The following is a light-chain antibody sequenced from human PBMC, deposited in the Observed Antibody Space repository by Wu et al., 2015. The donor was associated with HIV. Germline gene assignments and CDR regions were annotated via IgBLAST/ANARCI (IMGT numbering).Light chain of an antibody. J-gene: IGKJ4*01. CDR1: QSVSSRY. V-gene: IGKV3-15*01. Sequence: EIVLTQSPGTLSLSPGERVTLSCRASQSVSSRYLAWYQQKPGQAPRLLIYGASTRATGVPARFSGGGSGTEFTLTISNMQSEDFAVYYCQQYNDWPPLTFGGGTKVELK. CDR2: GAS. CDR3: QQYNDWPPLT.